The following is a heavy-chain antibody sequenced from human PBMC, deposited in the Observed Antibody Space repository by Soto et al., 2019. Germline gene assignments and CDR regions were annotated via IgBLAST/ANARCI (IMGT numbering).Heavy chain of an antibody. CDR1: GGSISSGGYY. CDR2: IYYIGST. CDR3: ARSVFP. Sequence: QVQLQESGPGLVKPSQTLSLTCTVSGGSISSGGYYWNWIRQHPGKGLEWIGYIYYIGSTYYNPPRKSRVTISLDTSKNQFSLNLSSVTAADTAVYYCARSVFPWGQGTLVTVSS. J-gene: IGHJ5*02. V-gene: IGHV4-31*03.